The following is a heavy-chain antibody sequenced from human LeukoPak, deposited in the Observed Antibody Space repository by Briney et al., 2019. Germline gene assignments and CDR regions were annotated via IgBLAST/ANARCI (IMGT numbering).Heavy chain of an antibody. CDR2: ISSSGGST. V-gene: IGHV3-23*01. J-gene: IGHJ4*02. D-gene: IGHD3-22*01. CDR1: GFTFSSYA. CDR3: AKAYYDSSGSPFDY. Sequence: GGSLRLSCAASGFTFSSYAMSWVRQAPGKGLEWVSTISSSGGSTYYADSVKGRFTISRDNSKNTLYLQMNSLRAEDTAVYYCAKAYYDSSGSPFDYWGQGTLVTVSS.